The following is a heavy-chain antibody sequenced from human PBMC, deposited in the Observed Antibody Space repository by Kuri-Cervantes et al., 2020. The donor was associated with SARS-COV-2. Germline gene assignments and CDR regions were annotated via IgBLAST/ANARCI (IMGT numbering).Heavy chain of an antibody. CDR2: FDPEDGET. J-gene: IGHJ6*02. D-gene: IGHD2-21*01. Sequence: ASVKVSCKVSGYTLTELSMHWVRQAPGKGLEWMGGFDPEDGETIYAQKFQGRVTMTEDTSTDTAYMELSSLRSEDTAVYYCAKDQGYEGGDKGYGMDVWGQGTTVTVSS. CDR1: GYTLTELS. CDR3: AKDQGYEGGDKGYGMDV. V-gene: IGHV1-24*01.